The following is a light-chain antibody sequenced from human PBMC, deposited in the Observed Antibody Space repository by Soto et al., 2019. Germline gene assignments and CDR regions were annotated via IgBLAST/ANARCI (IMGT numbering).Light chain of an antibody. V-gene: IGKV1-33*01. Sequence: DIQMTQSPSSLSASVGDRVTITCQARQDVNNSLNWYQQKPRKAPNLLIYDVSNLGTEVPSRFSGSGSGTDFTFTISRLQPEDIGTYYGQQYHKVPVTFGQGTRLEIK. CDR3: QQYHKVPVT. J-gene: IGKJ5*01. CDR2: DVS. CDR1: QDVNNS.